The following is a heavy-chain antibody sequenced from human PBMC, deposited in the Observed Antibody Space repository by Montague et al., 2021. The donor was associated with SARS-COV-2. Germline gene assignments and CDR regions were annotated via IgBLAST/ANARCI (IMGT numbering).Heavy chain of an antibody. CDR3: ARETYFYKTSAVEF. D-gene: IGHD3-22*01. V-gene: IGHV3-74*03. J-gene: IGHJ4*02. CDR1: GFTFSGYW. CDR2: IKTDGSIA. Sequence: SLRLSCAASGFTFSGYWMHWVRQAPGKELVWVSRIKTDGSIATYADSVRGRFTISRDNAKNTLYLQMNSLRAEDTALYYCARETYFYKTSAVEFGGQGTLVTVSS.